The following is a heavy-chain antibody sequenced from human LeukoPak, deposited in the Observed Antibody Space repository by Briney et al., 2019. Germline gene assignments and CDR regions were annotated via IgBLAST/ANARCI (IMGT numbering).Heavy chain of an antibody. CDR3: ARDYYDSTGYLPFDY. J-gene: IGHJ4*02. D-gene: IGHD3-22*01. Sequence: ASVKVSCNTSGYSFSNYGISWVRQAPGQGLERMGWISAYNGHTYYAQKLQDRVTMTTDTSTSTAYMELRSLRSDDTAVYYCARDYYDSTGYLPFDYWGQGTLVTVSS. CDR2: ISAYNGHT. CDR1: GYSFSNYG. V-gene: IGHV1-18*01.